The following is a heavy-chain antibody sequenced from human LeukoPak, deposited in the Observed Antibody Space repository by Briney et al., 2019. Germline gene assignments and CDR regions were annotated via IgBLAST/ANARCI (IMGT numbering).Heavy chain of an antibody. D-gene: IGHD3-10*01. CDR1: GYSISSGYY. J-gene: IGHJ4*02. CDR3: ARRGSGDY. V-gene: IGHV4-38-2*01. CDR2: IYHSGST. Sequence: PSEXXSLTCAVSGYSISSGYYWGWIRQPPGKGLEWIGSIYHSGSTYYNPSLKRRVTISVDTSKNQFSLKLSSVTAADTAVYYCARRGSGDYWGQGTLVTVSS.